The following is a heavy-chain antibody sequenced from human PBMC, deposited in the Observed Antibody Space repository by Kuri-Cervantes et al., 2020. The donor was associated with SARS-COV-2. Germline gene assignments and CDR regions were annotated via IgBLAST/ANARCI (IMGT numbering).Heavy chain of an antibody. D-gene: IGHD3-10*01. CDR3: ARVRGVFGEFYIDY. Sequence: SETLSLTCTVSGGSISSYYWSWIRQPPGKGLEWIGYIYYSGSTNYNPSLKSRVTISVDTSKNQFSLKLSSVTAADTAVYYCARVRGVFGEFYIDYWGQGTLVTVSS. CDR2: IYYSGST. J-gene: IGHJ4*02. V-gene: IGHV4-59*01. CDR1: GGSISSYY.